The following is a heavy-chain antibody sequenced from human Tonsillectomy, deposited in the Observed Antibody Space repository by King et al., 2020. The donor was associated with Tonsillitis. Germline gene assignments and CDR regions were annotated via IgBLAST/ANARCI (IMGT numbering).Heavy chain of an antibody. Sequence: LQLQESGPGLVKPSETLSLTCTVSGGSISSSSYSWGWIRQPPGKGLEWIGSIYYSGSTYYNPSLKSRVTISIDTSKNQFSLRLNSVTAADPAVYYCSRGVCSSCWFFDYWGQGTLVTVSS. D-gene: IGHD6-19*01. CDR3: SRGVCSSCWFFDY. V-gene: IGHV4-39*07. CDR1: GGSISSSSYS. J-gene: IGHJ4*02. CDR2: IYYSGST.